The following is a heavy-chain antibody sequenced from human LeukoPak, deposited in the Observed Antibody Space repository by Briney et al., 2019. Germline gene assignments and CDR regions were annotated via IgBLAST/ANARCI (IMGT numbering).Heavy chain of an antibody. Sequence: GSLRLSCAASGFTFSSYGMHWVRQAPGKGLEWVAVISYDGSNKYYADSVKGRFTISRDNSKNTLYLQMNSLRAEDTAVYYCAKLLVNGGYGDEVYFDYWGQGTLVTVSS. V-gene: IGHV3-30*18. CDR2: ISYDGSNK. J-gene: IGHJ4*02. CDR1: GFTFSSYG. D-gene: IGHD4-17*01. CDR3: AKLLVNGGYGDEVYFDY.